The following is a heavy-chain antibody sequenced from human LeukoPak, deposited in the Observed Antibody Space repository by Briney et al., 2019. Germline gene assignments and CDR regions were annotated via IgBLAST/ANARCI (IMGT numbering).Heavy chain of an antibody. CDR3: ARVIRVYDYVWGALDP. J-gene: IGHJ5*02. CDR1: GGSISSYY. CDR2: IYTSGST. D-gene: IGHD3-16*01. V-gene: IGHV4-4*07. Sequence: SETLSLTCTVSGGSISSYYWSWIRQPAGQGLEWIGRIYTSGSTNYNPSLKSRVTMSVDTSKNQFTLKLSSMTAADTAVYYCARVIRVYDYVWGALDPWGQGTLVTVSS.